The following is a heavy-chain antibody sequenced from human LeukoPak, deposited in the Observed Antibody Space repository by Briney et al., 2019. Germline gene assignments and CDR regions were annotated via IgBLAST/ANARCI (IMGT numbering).Heavy chain of an antibody. CDR2: VYYNGAT. CDR3: ARELRWGNSIDY. V-gene: IGHV4-59*01. J-gene: IGHJ4*02. CDR1: GGSFSSYY. D-gene: IGHD4-23*01. Sequence: SETLSLTCTLSGGSFSSYYWSWIRQPPGRGLEWIGYVYYNGATKYHPSLRSRVTISMDTSKNQFSLNLTSVTAADTAFYYCARELRWGNSIDYWGQGTLVTVSS.